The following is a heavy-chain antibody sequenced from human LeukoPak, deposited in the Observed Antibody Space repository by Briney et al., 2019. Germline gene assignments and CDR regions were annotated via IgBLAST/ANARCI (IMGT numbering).Heavy chain of an antibody. CDR1: GFAFNTYE. V-gene: IGHV3-48*03. D-gene: IGHD4-23*01. CDR3: ARDANGGNVPFDY. J-gene: IGHJ4*02. Sequence: PGGSLRLSCAASGFAFNTYEMNWVRQAPGRGLESVSYISGGGETRYYADSVKGRFTISRDNGKNSLYLQMNSLRVEDTAVYYCARDANGGNVPFDYWGLGTPVTVSS. CDR2: ISGGGETR.